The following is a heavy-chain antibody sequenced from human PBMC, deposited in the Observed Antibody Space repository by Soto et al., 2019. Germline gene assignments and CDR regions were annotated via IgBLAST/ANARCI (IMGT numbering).Heavy chain of an antibody. CDR1: GDSVSSNNAA. D-gene: IGHD3-22*01. CDR2: TYYRSKWYN. CDR3: ARSGPGGYIDY. J-gene: IGHJ4*02. V-gene: IGHV6-1*01. Sequence: SHTLSLTCATSGDSVSSNNAAWKWIRQSPSRGLEWLGRTYYRSKWYNHYAVSVKSRITVNPDTSKNQFSLQLNSVTPEDTAVYYCARSGPGGYIDYWGQGTLVTVSS.